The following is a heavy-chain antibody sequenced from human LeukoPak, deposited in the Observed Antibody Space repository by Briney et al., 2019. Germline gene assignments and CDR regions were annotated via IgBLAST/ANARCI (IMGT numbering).Heavy chain of an antibody. D-gene: IGHD2-21*01. Sequence: SVKVSCKASGGTFSSYAISWVRQAPGQGLGWMGRIIPILGIANYAQKFQGRVTITADKSTSTAYMELNSLRAEDTAVYYCAKDLEAIVVVIEPAPWGQGTLVTVSS. CDR1: GGTFSSYA. V-gene: IGHV1-69*04. CDR3: AKDLEAIVVVIEPAP. CDR2: IIPILGIA. J-gene: IGHJ5*02.